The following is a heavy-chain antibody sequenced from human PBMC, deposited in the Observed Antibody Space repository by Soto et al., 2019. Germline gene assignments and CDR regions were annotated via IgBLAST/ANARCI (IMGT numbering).Heavy chain of an antibody. V-gene: IGHV3-74*01. D-gene: IGHD4-17*01. CDR1: GLTFSSYW. CDR3: ALSHTVTTDY. CDR2: INSDGSST. J-gene: IGHJ4*02. Sequence: GGSLRLSCAASGLTFSSYWIHWVRQAPGKGLVWVSRINSDGSSTSYADSVKGRFTISRDNAKNTLYLQMNSLRADDTAVYYCALSHTVTTDYWGQGTLVTVSS.